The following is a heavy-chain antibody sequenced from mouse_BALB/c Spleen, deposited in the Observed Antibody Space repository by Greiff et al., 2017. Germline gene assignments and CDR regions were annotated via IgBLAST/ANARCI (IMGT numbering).Heavy chain of an antibody. CDR3: ARPKGSYYYGSSPHWYFDV. D-gene: IGHD1-1*01. V-gene: IGHV1-80*01. CDR1: GYAFSSYW. J-gene: IGHJ1*01. Sequence: VQLVESGAELVRPGSSVKISCKASGYAFSSYWMNWVKQRPGQGLEWIGQIYPGDGDTNYNGKFKGKATLTADKSSSTAYMQLSSLTSEDSAVYFCARPKGSYYYGSSPHWYFDVWGAGTTVTVSS. CDR2: IYPGDGDT.